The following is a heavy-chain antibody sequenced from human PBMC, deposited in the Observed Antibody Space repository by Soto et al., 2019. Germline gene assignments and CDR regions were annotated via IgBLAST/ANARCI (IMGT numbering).Heavy chain of an antibody. CDR3: AMLGGWSGGSSGMDV. D-gene: IGHD6-19*01. CDR2: IGRKANSYTT. Sequence: EVQLVESGGGLVQPGGSLRLSCAASGLIFSDYHMDWVRQAPGKGLEWVGRIGRKANSYTTEYAASVKGRFTISRDDSKNSLYLQMNKLKRKDTAVYYCAMLGGWSGGSSGMDVWGQGTTVTVSS. CDR1: GLIFSDYH. J-gene: IGHJ6*02. V-gene: IGHV3-72*01.